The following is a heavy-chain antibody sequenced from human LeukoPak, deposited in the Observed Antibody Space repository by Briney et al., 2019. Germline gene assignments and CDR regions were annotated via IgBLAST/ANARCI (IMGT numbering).Heavy chain of an antibody. J-gene: IGHJ3*02. CDR3: ASFSQGAFDI. CDR2: ISSSGTTI. Sequence: VSFISSSGTTIYYAYSVKGRFTISRDKGKNSLYLQMNSLRAEDTAVYYCASFSQGAFDIWGQGTMVTVSS. V-gene: IGHV3-11*04.